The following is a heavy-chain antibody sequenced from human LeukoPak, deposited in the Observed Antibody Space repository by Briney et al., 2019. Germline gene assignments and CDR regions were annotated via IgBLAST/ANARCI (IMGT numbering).Heavy chain of an antibody. CDR1: GGTFSSYA. V-gene: IGHV1-69*01. D-gene: IGHD5-24*01. J-gene: IGHJ3*02. Sequence: SVKVSCKASGGTFSSYAISWVRQAPGQGLEWMGGIIPIFGTANYAQKFQGRVTITADESTSTAYMELSSLRSEDTAVYYCARNPIVEMATIDDAFDIWGQGTMVTVS. CDR3: ARNPIVEMATIDDAFDI. CDR2: IIPIFGTA.